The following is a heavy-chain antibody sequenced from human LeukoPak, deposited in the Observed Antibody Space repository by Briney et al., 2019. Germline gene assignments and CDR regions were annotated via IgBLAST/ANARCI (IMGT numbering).Heavy chain of an antibody. J-gene: IGHJ6*02. D-gene: IGHD6-13*01. CDR2: TPFDGGLQ. CDR1: GFTFSSFA. CDR3: AKDTTDVAAAGGGMDV. Sequence: GGSLRLSCVASGFTFSSFAMHWVRRTPGNGLEWVGFTPFDGGLQYYADSVMGRFIISRDNSKNTLYLQMNGLTFEDTAAYYCAKDTTDVAAAGGGMDVWGQGTSVTVSS. V-gene: IGHV3-30-3*01.